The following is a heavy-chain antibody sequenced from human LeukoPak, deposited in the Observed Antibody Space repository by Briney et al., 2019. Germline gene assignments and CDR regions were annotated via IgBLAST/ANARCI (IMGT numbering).Heavy chain of an antibody. CDR3: ASGNPYYGAGSYLFQH. Sequence: GASVKVSCKASGGTFSSYAISWVREGPGQGLEWMGGIIPIFGTANYAQKFQGRVTITADESTSTAYMELSSLRSEDTAVYYCASGNPYYGAGSYLFQHWGQGTLVTVSS. J-gene: IGHJ1*01. CDR2: IIPIFGTA. D-gene: IGHD3-10*01. V-gene: IGHV1-69*13. CDR1: GGTFSSYA.